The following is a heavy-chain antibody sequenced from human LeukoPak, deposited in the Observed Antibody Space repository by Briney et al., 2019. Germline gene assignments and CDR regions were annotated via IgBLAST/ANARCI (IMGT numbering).Heavy chain of an antibody. J-gene: IGHJ6*03. CDR3: AREGLPRSSYGDYVSVVYYYMDV. V-gene: IGHV1-69*04. Sequence: GASVKVSCKASGGTFSSYAISWVRQAPGQGLEWMGRIIPILGIANYAQRFQGRVTITTDESTSTAYMELSSLRSEDTAVYYCAREGLPRSSYGDYVSVVYYYMDVWGKGTTVTVSS. CDR2: IIPILGIA. CDR1: GGTFSSYA. D-gene: IGHD4-17*01.